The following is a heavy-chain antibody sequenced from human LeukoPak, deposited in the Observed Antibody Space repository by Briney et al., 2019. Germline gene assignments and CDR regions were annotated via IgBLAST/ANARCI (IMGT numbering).Heavy chain of an antibody. CDR1: GGSVTGGNFY. CDR2: LHFSENT. Sequence: SETLSLTCTVSGGSVTGGNFYCGWIRQPPGKGMEWIDYLHFSENTNYNPSRRSRVTISVDTSKNHFSLKLSSLTPADTAVYYCARRSAGRSWFDPCGQGSLVIVSS. J-gene: IGHJ5*02. V-gene: IGHV4-61*01. CDR3: ARRSAGRSWFDP.